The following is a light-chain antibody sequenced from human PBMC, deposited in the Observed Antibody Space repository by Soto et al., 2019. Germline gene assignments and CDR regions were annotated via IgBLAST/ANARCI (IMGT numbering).Light chain of an antibody. J-gene: IGLJ1*01. CDR1: SSDVGGYNH. CDR3: SSYASSSSYV. Sequence: ALTQPASVSGSPGQSITISCTGTSSDVGGYNHVSWYQIHPGKAPKLIIYEVTSRPSGVSYRFSGSKSGNSASLTISGPQAEDEADYYCSSYASSSSYVFGGGTKV. CDR2: EVT. V-gene: IGLV2-14*01.